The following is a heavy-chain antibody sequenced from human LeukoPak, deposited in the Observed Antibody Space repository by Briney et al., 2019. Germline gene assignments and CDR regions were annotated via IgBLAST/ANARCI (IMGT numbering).Heavy chain of an antibody. V-gene: IGHV3-23*01. CDR1: GFTFANHA. CDR2: ISGGGDIT. Sequence: GGSLRLSCAASGFTFANHAMSWVRQTPGKGLEWVSAISGGGDITYYADSVTGRFTISRDNSKDTLFLQMHSPRPGDTAVYYCVREDTPATANYWGQGTLVTISS. D-gene: IGHD2-21*02. CDR3: VREDTPATANY. J-gene: IGHJ4*02.